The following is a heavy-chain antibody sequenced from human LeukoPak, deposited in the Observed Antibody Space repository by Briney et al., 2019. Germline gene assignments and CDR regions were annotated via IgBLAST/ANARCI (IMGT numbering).Heavy chain of an antibody. CDR3: ARGYTTVTRELYYYYYYMDV. D-gene: IGHD4-11*01. Sequence: SVKVSCKASGGTFSSYAISWVRQAPGQGLEWMGGIIPIFGTANYAQKFQGRVTITTDESTSTAYMELSSLRSEDTAVYYCARGYTTVTRELYYYYYYMDVWGKGTTVTVSS. V-gene: IGHV1-69*05. J-gene: IGHJ6*03. CDR2: IIPIFGTA. CDR1: GGTFSSYA.